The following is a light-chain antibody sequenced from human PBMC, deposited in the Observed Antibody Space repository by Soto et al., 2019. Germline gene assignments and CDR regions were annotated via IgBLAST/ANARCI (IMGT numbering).Light chain of an antibody. CDR1: QGVSSY. CDR3: QQLNSYPYT. Sequence: IQLTQSPSSLSASVGDRVTITCRASQGVSSYLAWYQQKPGKAPKLLIYAASTLQTGVPSRFSGSGSGTDFTLTISSLRPEDFATYYCQQLNSYPYTFGQGTKVDIK. CDR2: AAS. V-gene: IGKV1-9*01. J-gene: IGKJ2*01.